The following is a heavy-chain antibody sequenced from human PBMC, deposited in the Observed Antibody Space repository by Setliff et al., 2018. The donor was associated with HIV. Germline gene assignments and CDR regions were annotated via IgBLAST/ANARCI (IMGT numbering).Heavy chain of an antibody. CDR3: ARVYDSSRFFDY. D-gene: IGHD3-22*01. Sequence: SETLSLTCAVYGGSFSGYYWSWIRQPPGKGLEWIGEINHSGSTNYNPSLKSRVTISVDTSKNQFSLKLSSVTAAGTAVYYCARVYDSSRFFDYWGQGTLVTVSS. J-gene: IGHJ4*02. CDR1: GGSFSGYY. CDR2: INHSGST. V-gene: IGHV4-34*01.